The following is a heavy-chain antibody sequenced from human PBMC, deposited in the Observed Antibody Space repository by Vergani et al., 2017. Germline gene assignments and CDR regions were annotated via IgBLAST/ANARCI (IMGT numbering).Heavy chain of an antibody. D-gene: IGHD1-26*01. J-gene: IGHJ4*02. V-gene: IGHV4-39*01. CDR3: ARVGQYGGSWAY. CDR2: IYYSGST. CDR1: GGSISSSSYY. Sequence: QLQLQESGPGLVKPSETLSLTCTVSGGSISSSSYYWGWIRQPPGKGLEWIGSIYYSGSTYYNPSLKSRVTISVDTSKNQFSLKLSSVTAADTAVYYCARVGQYGGSWAYWGQGTLVTVSS.